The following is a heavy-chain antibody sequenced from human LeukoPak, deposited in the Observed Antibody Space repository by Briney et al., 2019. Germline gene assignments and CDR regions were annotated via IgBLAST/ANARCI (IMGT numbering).Heavy chain of an antibody. V-gene: IGHV4-39*07. Sequence: SETLSLTCTVSGGSISSSNYYWGWIRQPPGKGLEWIGSIYSSGSTTYKPSLKSRVTISLDTSKNQFSLKLSSVTAADTAVYYCAREEVAVAGFLLENWFDPWGQGTLVTVSS. CDR2: IYSSGST. D-gene: IGHD6-19*01. CDR1: GGSISSSNYY. CDR3: AREEVAVAGFLLENWFDP. J-gene: IGHJ5*02.